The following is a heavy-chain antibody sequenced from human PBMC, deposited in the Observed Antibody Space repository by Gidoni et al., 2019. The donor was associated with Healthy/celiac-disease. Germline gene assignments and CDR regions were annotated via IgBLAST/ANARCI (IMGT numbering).Heavy chain of an antibody. V-gene: IGHV3-30*18. D-gene: IGHD3-22*01. J-gene: IGHJ4*02. CDR2: ISYDGSNK. CDR3: AKGYHYYDSSGVLYFDY. CDR1: GFTFSSYG. Sequence: QVQLVESGGGVVQPGRSLRLSCAASGFTFSSYGMHWVRQAPGKGLEWVAGISYDGSNKNYADSVKGRFTISRDNSKNTLYLQMNSLRAEDTAVYYCAKGYHYYDSSGVLYFDYWGQGTLVTVSS.